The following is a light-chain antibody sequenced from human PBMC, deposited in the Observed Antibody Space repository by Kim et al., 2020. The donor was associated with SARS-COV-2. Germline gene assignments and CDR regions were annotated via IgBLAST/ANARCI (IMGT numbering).Light chain of an antibody. V-gene: IGKV3-20*01. CDR3: QQYSISPRT. J-gene: IGKJ1*01. CDR2: GAS. Sequence: FPGDRATLSCRASQSVNNKYLAWYQQRSGQAPRLLIYGASSRAIGIPDRFSGSGSGTDFTLTISRLEPEDFAVYYCQQYSISPRTFGRGTKVDIK. CDR1: QSVNNKY.